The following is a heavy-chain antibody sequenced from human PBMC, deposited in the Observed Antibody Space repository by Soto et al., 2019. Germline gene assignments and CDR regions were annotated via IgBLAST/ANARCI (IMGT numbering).Heavy chain of an antibody. V-gene: IGHV1-18*04. Sequence: QVQLVQSGAEVKKPGASVKVSCKASGYIFSTYGISWVRQAPGQGLEWMGWISAYNGNTNYAQKLQGRVTMTTDTSTSTAYMELRSLRSDDTAVYYCARVRDYDNLTAYPPAPNDAFDIWGQGTMVTVSS. CDR2: ISAYNGNT. CDR1: GYIFSTYG. D-gene: IGHD3-9*01. CDR3: ARVRDYDNLTAYPPAPNDAFDI. J-gene: IGHJ3*02.